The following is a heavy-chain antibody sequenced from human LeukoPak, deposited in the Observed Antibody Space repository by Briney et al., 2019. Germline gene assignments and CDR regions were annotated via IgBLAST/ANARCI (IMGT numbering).Heavy chain of an antibody. J-gene: IGHJ4*02. Sequence: ASVKVSCKASGYTFTSYDINWVRQATGQGLEWMGWMNPNSGNTGYVQKFQGRVIMTRDTSISTAYMELSSLTSEDTAVYFCARDRVGVGGNGWENWGQGTLVTVSS. CDR3: ARDRVGVGGNGWEN. CDR1: GYTFTSYD. V-gene: IGHV1-8*01. D-gene: IGHD6-19*01. CDR2: MNPNSGNT.